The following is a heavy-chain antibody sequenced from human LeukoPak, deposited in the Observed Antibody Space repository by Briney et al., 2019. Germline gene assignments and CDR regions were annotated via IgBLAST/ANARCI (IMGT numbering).Heavy chain of an antibody. J-gene: IGHJ4*02. D-gene: IGHD1-1*01. V-gene: IGHV1-69*13. CDR3: ARKQRLDGNWFFDL. CDR1: GDSFSSFD. Sequence: VASVKVSCKASGDSFSSFDFNWVRQAPGQGLEWMGRITPIFGSAHYPQRFQGRVTITADESTTTVYMELSILRSEDTALYYCARKQRLDGNWFFDLWGQGTVVTVSS. CDR2: ITPIFGSA.